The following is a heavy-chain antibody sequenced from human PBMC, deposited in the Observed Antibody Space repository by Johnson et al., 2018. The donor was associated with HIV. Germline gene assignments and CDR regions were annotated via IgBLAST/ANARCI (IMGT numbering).Heavy chain of an antibody. V-gene: IGHV3-11*01. CDR3: ARDTPGGSPRAAFDI. CDR2: ISSSGLTI. CDR1: GFTFSDDY. J-gene: IGHJ3*02. D-gene: IGHD2-15*01. Sequence: QVQLVESGGGLVQPGGSLRLSCAASGFTFSDDYMSWIRQAPGKGLEWVSYISSSGLTIYYADSVKGRFTISRDNAKNSLYLQMNSLRAEDTAVYYCARDTPGGSPRAAFDIWGQGTMVTVSS.